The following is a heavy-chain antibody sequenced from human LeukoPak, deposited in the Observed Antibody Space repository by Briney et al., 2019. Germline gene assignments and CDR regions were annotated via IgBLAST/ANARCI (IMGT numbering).Heavy chain of an antibody. V-gene: IGHV4-31*03. CDR2: IYYSGST. Sequence: SETLSLTCTVSGGSISSGGYYWSWIRQHPGKGLEWIGYIYYSGSTYYNPSLKSRVTISVDTSKNQFSLKLSSVTAADTAVYYCARTLHYDSTLFDYWGQGTLATVSS. CDR1: GGSISSGGYY. J-gene: IGHJ4*02. CDR3: ARTLHYDSTLFDY. D-gene: IGHD3-22*01.